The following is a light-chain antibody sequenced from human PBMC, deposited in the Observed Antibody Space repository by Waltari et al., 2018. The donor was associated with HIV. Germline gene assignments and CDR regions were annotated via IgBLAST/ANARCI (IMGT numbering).Light chain of an antibody. Sequence: EIVLTQSPATLSWSPGDRAALSCRASQNIVNYLAWYQQKPGQAPRLLIYDASNRVTGIPARFSGSGSGTDFTLTSSSLEPEDFAVYYCQQRSSWLPLTFGGGTKVEIK. CDR3: QQRSSWLPLT. CDR1: QNIVNY. CDR2: DAS. J-gene: IGKJ4*01. V-gene: IGKV3-11*01.